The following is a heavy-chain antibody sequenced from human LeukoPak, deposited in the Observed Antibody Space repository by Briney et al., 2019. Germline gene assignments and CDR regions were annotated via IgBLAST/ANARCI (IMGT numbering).Heavy chain of an antibody. D-gene: IGHD3-16*01. CDR1: GFTFSSYG. Sequence: GGSLRLSCAASGFTFSSYGMHWVRQAPGKGLEWVAFIRYDGSNKYYADSVKGRFTISRDNSKNTLYLQMNSLRAEDTAVYYCAKDQGLMTLWGYFDYWGQGTLVTVSS. CDR2: IRYDGSNK. CDR3: AKDQGLMTLWGYFDY. J-gene: IGHJ4*02. V-gene: IGHV3-30*02.